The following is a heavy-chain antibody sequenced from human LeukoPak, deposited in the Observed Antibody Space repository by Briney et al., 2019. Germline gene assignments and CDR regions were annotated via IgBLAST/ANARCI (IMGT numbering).Heavy chain of an antibody. V-gene: IGHV4-59*01. CDR1: GGSFSGYY. CDR2: IHYSGST. D-gene: IGHD3-22*01. Sequence: TSSETLSLTCAVYGGSFSGYYFSWIRQPPGKGLEWIGYIHYSGSTNYNPSLKSRVTISLDTSKNQFSLMLSSVTAADTAVYYCARDTWGYYDGSGYYYYFDYWGQGTLVTVSS. CDR3: ARDTWGYYDGSGYYYYFDY. J-gene: IGHJ4*02.